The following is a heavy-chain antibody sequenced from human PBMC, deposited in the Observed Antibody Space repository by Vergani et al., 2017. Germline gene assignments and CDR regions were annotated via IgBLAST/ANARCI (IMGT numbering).Heavy chain of an antibody. CDR3: ARVGSSSWYLYYCDY. CDR2: INHSGST. D-gene: IGHD6-13*01. V-gene: IGHV4-34*01. Sequence: QVQLQQWGAGLLKPSETLSLTCAVYGGSFSGYYWSWIRQPQGKGLEWIGEINHSGSTNYNPSLKSRVTISVDTSKNQFSLKLSSVTAADTAVYYCARVGSSSWYLYYCDYWGQGTLVTVSS. J-gene: IGHJ4*02. CDR1: GGSFSGYY.